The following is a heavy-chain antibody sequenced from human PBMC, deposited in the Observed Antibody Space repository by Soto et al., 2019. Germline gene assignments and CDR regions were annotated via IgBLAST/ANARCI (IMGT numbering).Heavy chain of an antibody. Sequence: ASVKVSCKASGGTFSSYAISWVRQAPGQGLEWMGGIIPIFGTANYAQKFQGRVTITADESTSTAYMELSSLRSEDTAVYYCAKGFVVVPAASNSYYYYYGMDVWGQGTTVTVSS. CDR3: AKGFVVVPAASNSYYYYYGMDV. D-gene: IGHD2-2*01. CDR1: GGTFSSYA. V-gene: IGHV1-69*13. CDR2: IIPIFGTA. J-gene: IGHJ6*02.